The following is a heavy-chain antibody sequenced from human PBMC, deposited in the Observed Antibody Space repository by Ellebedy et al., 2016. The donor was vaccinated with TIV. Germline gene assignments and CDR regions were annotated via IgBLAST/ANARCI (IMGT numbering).Heavy chain of an antibody. Sequence: MPSETLSLTCVVSGGSITNFYWSWIREPAGKELEWIGRVHTSRGTNYNPSLKSRVTLSVDTSKNQVSLRLSSVTAADTAVYYCARGHSYAYTFDYWGRGTLVTVSS. V-gene: IGHV4-4*07. J-gene: IGHJ4*02. CDR2: VHTSRGT. CDR3: ARGHSYAYTFDY. CDR1: GGSITNFY. D-gene: IGHD3-16*01.